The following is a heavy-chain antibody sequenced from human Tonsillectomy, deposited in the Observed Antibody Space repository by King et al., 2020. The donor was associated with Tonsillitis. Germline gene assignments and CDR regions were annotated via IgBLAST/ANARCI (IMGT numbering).Heavy chain of an antibody. J-gene: IGHJ4*02. CDR2: ISSSSAII. CDR3: ARDDLYSFDY. Sequence: VQLVESGGELVQPGGSLRLSCAASGFSFSSYSMNWIRQAPGRGLEWGSYISSSSAIIKYAVSVRGRCTISRDYAKNSLYLQMNSLRAEDTAVYYCARDDLYSFDYWGQGALVTVSS. V-gene: IGHV3-48*01. CDR1: GFSFSSYS. D-gene: IGHD4-11*01.